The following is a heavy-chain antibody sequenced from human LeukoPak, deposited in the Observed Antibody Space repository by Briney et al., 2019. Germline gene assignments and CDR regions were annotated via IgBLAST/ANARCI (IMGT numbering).Heavy chain of an antibody. V-gene: IGHV3-11*03. Sequence: GGSLRLSCAASGFTFSDYYMSWIRKGPGKGLEWLSYISSSSSYTNYADSVKGRFTISRDNAKNSLYLQMNSLRAEDTAVYYCYGANAEHWGQGSLVTVSS. J-gene: IGHJ1*01. CDR1: GFTFSDYY. CDR2: ISSSSSYT. CDR3: YGANAEH. D-gene: IGHD4-23*01.